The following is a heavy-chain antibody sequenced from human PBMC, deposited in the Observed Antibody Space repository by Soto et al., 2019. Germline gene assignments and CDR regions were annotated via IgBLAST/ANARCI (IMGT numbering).Heavy chain of an antibody. J-gene: IGHJ5*02. D-gene: IGHD2-2*01. V-gene: IGHV4-39*01. CDR2: LYYTGTT. Sequence: SENLSLTCSVSGGSIGSSSYYFGWIRQPPGKGLEWIGSLYYTGTTYYNSSLKSRVTISADKSQNQFSLRLSSVTAADTAVYYCGAYCSRTRRYGWFVPWGQGTLLTVSS. CDR3: GAYCSRTRRYGWFVP. CDR1: GGSIGSSSYY.